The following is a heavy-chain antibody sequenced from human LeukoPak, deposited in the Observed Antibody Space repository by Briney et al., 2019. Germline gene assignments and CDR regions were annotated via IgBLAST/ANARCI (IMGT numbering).Heavy chain of an antibody. J-gene: IGHJ4*01. CDR2: ISWNSGSI. CDR1: GFTFDDYA. CDR3: AKGIQLWSSFDY. V-gene: IGHV3-9*01. D-gene: IGHD5-18*01. Sequence: PGRSLRLSCAASGFTFDDYAMHWVRQAPGKGLEWVSGISWNSGSIGYADSVKGRFTISRDNAKNSLYLQMNSLRAVDKSLYYCAKGIQLWSSFDYWGQGTPVTVSS.